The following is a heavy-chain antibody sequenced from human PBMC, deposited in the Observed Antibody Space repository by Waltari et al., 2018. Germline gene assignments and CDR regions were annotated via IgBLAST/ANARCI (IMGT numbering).Heavy chain of an antibody. Sequence: QVQLQQWGAGLLKPSETLSLTCAVYGGSFSGYYWSWIRQPPGKGLAWIGEINQSGSTNDSPSVKSRVTISVDTSKNQFSLKLSSVTAADTAVYYCARDHGDYPGAMDVWGQGTTVTVSS. CDR1: GGSFSGYY. CDR2: INQSGST. V-gene: IGHV4-34*01. CDR3: ARDHGDYPGAMDV. D-gene: IGHD4-17*01. J-gene: IGHJ6*02.